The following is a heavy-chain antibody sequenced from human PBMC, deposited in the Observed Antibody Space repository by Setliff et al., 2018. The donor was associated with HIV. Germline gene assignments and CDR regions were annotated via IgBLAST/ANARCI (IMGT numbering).Heavy chain of an antibody. CDR2: ISNSGST. J-gene: IGHJ2*01. CDR1: GASISTYS. D-gene: IGHD3-22*01. Sequence: ATLSLTCIVSGASISTYSWSWIRQSPGKGLECIGYISNSGSTNYNPSLKSRVTISLDTSKNQFSLKLTSVTAADTAVYYCARHPDSGFYYSPLLNNWYFDLWGPGTLVTVSS. V-gene: IGHV4-59*08. CDR3: ARHPDSGFYYSPLLNNWYFDL.